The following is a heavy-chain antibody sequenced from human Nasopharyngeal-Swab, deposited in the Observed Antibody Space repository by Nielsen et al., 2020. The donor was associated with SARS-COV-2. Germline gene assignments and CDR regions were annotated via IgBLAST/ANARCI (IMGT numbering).Heavy chain of an antibody. Sequence: GESLKISCAASGFSFRTYWMHWVRQSPGKGLLLVSRIDTDGAITNYSDSVKGRFTISRDNAKNTLYLQMSSLRADDTAVYYCARDVGGRDNYWGQGALVTVSS. J-gene: IGHJ4*02. D-gene: IGHD2-15*01. CDR2: IDTDGAIT. V-gene: IGHV3-74*01. CDR1: GFSFRTYW. CDR3: ARDVGGRDNY.